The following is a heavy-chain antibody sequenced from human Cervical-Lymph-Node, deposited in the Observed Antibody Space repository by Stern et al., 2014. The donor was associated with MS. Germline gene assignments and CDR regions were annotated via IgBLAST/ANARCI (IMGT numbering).Heavy chain of an antibody. Sequence: VLLVQSGPEVKKPGASVMVSCKTSGYTFTNYYIHWVRQAPGQGLEWMGIINPNGSVTASAQKFQGRLTMTRDTSTTTVYMRLITLTSEDTAMYYCTRAVGGVGREWGQGTLVFVSS. CDR2: INPNGSVT. D-gene: IGHD3-16*01. CDR3: TRAVGGVGRE. V-gene: IGHV1-46*01. J-gene: IGHJ4*02. CDR1: GYTFTNYY.